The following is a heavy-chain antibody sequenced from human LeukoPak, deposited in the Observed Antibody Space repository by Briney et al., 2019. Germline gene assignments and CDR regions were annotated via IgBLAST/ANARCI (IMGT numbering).Heavy chain of an antibody. CDR1: EFIFRSYT. Sequence: GGSLRLSCVASEFIFRSYTINWVRQAPGKGLEWVSSISSSRNVIYYADSLRGRFTISRDNAKYSVYLQMDSLRVEDTAVYYCTRDRSRAEDDWGQGTLVTVSS. J-gene: IGHJ4*02. D-gene: IGHD1-14*01. CDR3: TRDRSRAEDD. V-gene: IGHV3-21*01. CDR2: ISSSRNVI.